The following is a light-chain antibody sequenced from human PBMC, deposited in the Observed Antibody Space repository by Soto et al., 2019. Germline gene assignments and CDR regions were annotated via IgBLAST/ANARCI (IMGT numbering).Light chain of an antibody. Sequence: EHVLTQSPGTLSLSPGEIATLSCRASQSVNRYYLAWYQQKPGQAPTLLIFGASSRATGIPDRFSGSGSGTDFTLEISRVEAEDVGVYYCMQRKEYPWTFGQGTKVDIK. CDR3: MQRKEYPWT. CDR1: QSVNRYY. J-gene: IGKJ1*01. CDR2: GAS. V-gene: IGKV3-20*01.